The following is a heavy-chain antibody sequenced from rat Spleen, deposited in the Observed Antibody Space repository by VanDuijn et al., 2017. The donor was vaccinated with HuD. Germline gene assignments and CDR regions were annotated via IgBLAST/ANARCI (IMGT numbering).Heavy chain of an antibody. CDR2: ISPSGGST. V-gene: IGHV5-25*01. Sequence: EVKLVESGGGLVQPGRSLKLSCAASRFTFSNYCMTWVRQAPTKGLEWVASISPSGGSTYYRDSMKGRFTVSRENAKSTLHLQMDSLRSEDTATYYCVRQDTSGYANWFTYWGQGTLVTVSS. CDR1: RFTFSNYC. CDR3: VRQDTSGYANWFTY. J-gene: IGHJ3*01. D-gene: IGHD4-3*01.